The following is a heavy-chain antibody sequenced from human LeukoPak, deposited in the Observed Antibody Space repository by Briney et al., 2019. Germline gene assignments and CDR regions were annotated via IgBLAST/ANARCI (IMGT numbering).Heavy chain of an antibody. V-gene: IGHV3-30*04. J-gene: IGHJ4*02. CDR3: ARSYGSGSYSEYYFDY. CDR2: ISYDGSNK. CDR1: GFTFSSYA. Sequence: GGSLRLSRAVSGFTFSSYAMHWVPQAPGKGLEWVAVISYDGSNKYYADSVKGRFTISRDNSKNTLYLQMNSLRADDTAVYYCARSYGSGSYSEYYFDYWGQGTLVTVSS. D-gene: IGHD3-10*01.